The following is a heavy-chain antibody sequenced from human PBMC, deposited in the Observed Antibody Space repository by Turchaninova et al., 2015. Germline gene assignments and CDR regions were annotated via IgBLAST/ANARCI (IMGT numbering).Heavy chain of an antibody. Sequence: QVQLVESGGGVVRPGRSLRLPVEQSGCTSGNQCMDLGRQGPGKGREWVAHISNDGRNKCYADSVMGRFTISRDDSKNTLYLQMNSLKPEDTALYYCAKKDWNEESYYFDYWGQGTLVTVSS. V-gene: IGHV3-30*18. CDR1: GCTSGNQC. J-gene: IGHJ4*02. CDR3: AKKDWNEESYYFDY. CDR2: ISNDGRNK. D-gene: IGHD1-1*01.